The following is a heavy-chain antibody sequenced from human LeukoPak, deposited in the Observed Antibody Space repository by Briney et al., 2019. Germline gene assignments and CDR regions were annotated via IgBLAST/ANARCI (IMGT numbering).Heavy chain of an antibody. CDR3: ARDRDDYDDAFDI. Sequence: GASVTVSCKASGYTFSSYDMHWVRQAPGQRLEWMGRINAGNGYRSYSEKFQGRVTITRDTSASTAYMELSSLRSEDTAVFYCARDRDDYDDAFDIWGQGTMVTVSS. CDR1: GYTFSSYD. D-gene: IGHD4-17*01. J-gene: IGHJ3*02. V-gene: IGHV1-3*01. CDR2: INAGNGYR.